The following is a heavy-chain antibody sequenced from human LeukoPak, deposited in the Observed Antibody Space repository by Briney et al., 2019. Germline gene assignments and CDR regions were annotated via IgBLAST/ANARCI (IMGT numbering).Heavy chain of an antibody. J-gene: IGHJ4*02. CDR3: ARDGSYGSGSPDY. D-gene: IGHD3-10*01. V-gene: IGHV3-7*01. CDR1: GFTFTTYW. CDR2: IKRDGSEK. Sequence: GGSLRLSCAASGFTFTTYWMGWVCQAPGKGLEWVANIKRDGSEKYYVDSVKGRFTISRDDAKNSVYLQMNSLRAEDTAVYYCARDGSYGSGSPDYWGQGTLVTVSS.